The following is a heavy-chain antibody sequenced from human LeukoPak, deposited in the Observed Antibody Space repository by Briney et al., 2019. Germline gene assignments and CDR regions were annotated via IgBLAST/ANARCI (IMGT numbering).Heavy chain of an antibody. CDR3: ARVGYYDSSGYAH. CDR2: INHSGST. V-gene: IGHV4-34*01. J-gene: IGHJ4*02. D-gene: IGHD3-22*01. CDR1: GGSXSGYY. Sequence: ETLSLTCXVYGGSXSGYYWSWIRQPPGKGLEWIGEINHSGSTNYNPSLKSRVTISVDTSKNQFSLKLSSVTAADTAVYYCARVGYYDSSGYAHWGQGTLVTVSS.